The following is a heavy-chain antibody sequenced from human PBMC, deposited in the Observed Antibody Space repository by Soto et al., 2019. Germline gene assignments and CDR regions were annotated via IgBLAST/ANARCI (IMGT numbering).Heavy chain of an antibody. J-gene: IGHJ4*02. CDR1: GFTLSNAW. Sequence: EVQLVESGGGLVKPGGSLRLSCAASGFTLSNAWMSWVRQAPGEGLEWVGRIKRKTDGLTTDYAAPVKGRFTISRDDAKNMLYLQMHSLKTDDTAVYYCATDTDYGDYFDYWGQGTLVTVSS. D-gene: IGHD4-17*01. V-gene: IGHV3-15*01. CDR3: ATDTDYGDYFDY. CDR2: IKRKTDGLTT.